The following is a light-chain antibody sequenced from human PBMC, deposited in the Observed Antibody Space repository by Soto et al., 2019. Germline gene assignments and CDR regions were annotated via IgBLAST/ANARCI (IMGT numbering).Light chain of an antibody. CDR3: AAWHDSLNGRYV. J-gene: IGLJ1*01. Sequence: QSVLTQPPSASGTPGQRVTISCSGSSSNIGSNTVNWYQQLPGTAPKLLIYSNNQRPSGVPDRFSGSKSGTSASLAISGLQSEDEADYYCAAWHDSLNGRYVFGTGTKATVL. CDR2: SNN. CDR1: SSNIGSNT. V-gene: IGLV1-44*01.